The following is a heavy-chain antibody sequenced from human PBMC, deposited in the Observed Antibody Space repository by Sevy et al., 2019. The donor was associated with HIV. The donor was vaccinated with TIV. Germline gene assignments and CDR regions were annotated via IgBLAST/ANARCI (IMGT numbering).Heavy chain of an antibody. J-gene: IGHJ4*02. V-gene: IGHV1-46*01. Sequence: ASVKVSCKASGYTFTSYYMHWVRQAPGQGLEWVGLINPSGDSTSYAQKFQDRVTMTRDTSTSTVYMELISLRSEDTAVYYCTSGITGTEVDYWGQGTLVTVSS. D-gene: IGHD1-20*01. CDR2: INPSGDST. CDR1: GYTFTSYY. CDR3: TSGITGTEVDY.